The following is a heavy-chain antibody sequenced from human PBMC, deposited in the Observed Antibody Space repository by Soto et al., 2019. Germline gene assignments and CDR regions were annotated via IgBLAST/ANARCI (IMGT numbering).Heavy chain of an antibody. CDR3: AREIVAGAPQTYFDY. Sequence: SETLSLTCTVSGGSISSYYWSWIRQPPGKGLEWIGYIYYSGSTNYNPSLKNRVTISVDTSKTQFSLKLSSVTAADTAVYYCAREIVAGAPQTYFDYWGQGPLGT. V-gene: IGHV4-59*01. CDR2: IYYSGST. J-gene: IGHJ4*02. CDR1: GGSISSYY. D-gene: IGHD6-19*01.